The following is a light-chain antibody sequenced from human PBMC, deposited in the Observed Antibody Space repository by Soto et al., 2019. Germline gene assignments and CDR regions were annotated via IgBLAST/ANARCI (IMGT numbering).Light chain of an antibody. CDR1: QSISTH. J-gene: IGKJ4*01. V-gene: IGKV1-39*01. Sequence: DIQMTQSPSSLSASVGDRVTITCRASQSISTHLNWYQQKPGKAPNLLIYAASSLQTGVPSRFSGSGSGTDFTLTISSLQPEDFATYYCQQSYSTPRFGGGTKVEIK. CDR2: AAS. CDR3: QQSYSTPR.